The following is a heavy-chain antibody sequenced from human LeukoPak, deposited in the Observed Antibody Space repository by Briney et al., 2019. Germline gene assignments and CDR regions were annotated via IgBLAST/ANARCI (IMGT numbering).Heavy chain of an antibody. V-gene: IGHV3-11*04. CDR2: ISSSGSTI. CDR3: ARERDANYYDSSGYYSIRDY. D-gene: IGHD3-22*01. CDR1: GFTFSDYY. Sequence: KPGGSLRLSCAASGFTFSDYYMSWIRQAPGKGLELVSYISSSGSTIYYADSVKGRFTISRDNAKNSLYLQMNSLRAEDTAVYYCARERDANYYDSSGYYSIRDYWGQGTLVTVSS. J-gene: IGHJ4*02.